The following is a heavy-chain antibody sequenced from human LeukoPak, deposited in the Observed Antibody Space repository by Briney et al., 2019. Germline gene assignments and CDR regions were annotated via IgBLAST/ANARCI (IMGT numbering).Heavy chain of an antibody. D-gene: IGHD2-2*01. Sequence: SQTLSLTCTVSGGPISSGGYYWSWIRQPPGKGLEWIGYIYHSGSTYYNPSLKSRVTISVDRSKNQFSLKLSSVTAADTAVYYCARGDSSTGGNFDLWGRGTLVTVSS. V-gene: IGHV4-30-2*01. CDR2: IYHSGST. J-gene: IGHJ2*01. CDR3: ARGDSSTGGNFDL. CDR1: GGPISSGGYY.